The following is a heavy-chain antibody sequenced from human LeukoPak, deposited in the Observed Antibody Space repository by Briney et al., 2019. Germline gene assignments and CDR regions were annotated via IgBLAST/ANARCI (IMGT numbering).Heavy chain of an antibody. CDR1: GYTFTSYD. J-gene: IGHJ4*02. V-gene: IGHV1-8*03. Sequence: GASVKVSCKASGYTFTSYDINWVRQATGQGLEWMGWMNPNSGNTGYAQKFQGRVTITRNTSISTAYMELSSLRSEDTAVYYCARGYKREGNSGSYYLGYWGQGTLVTVSS. CDR2: MNPNSGNT. D-gene: IGHD1-26*01. CDR3: ARGYKREGNSGSYYLGY.